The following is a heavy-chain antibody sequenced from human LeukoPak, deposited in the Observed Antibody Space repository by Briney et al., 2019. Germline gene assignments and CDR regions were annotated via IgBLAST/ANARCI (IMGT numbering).Heavy chain of an antibody. D-gene: IGHD6-19*01. CDR2: IWYDGSNK. CDR1: GFTFSNYD. V-gene: IGHV3-33*01. CDR3: ARDADVAVAGLFDY. J-gene: IGHJ4*02. Sequence: PGGSLRLSRAASGFTFSNYDIHWVRQAPGKGLEWVAVIWYDGSNKNYADSVKGRFTISRDNSKNTVYLQMNSLRAEDTAVYYCARDADVAVAGLFDYWGQGTLVTVSS.